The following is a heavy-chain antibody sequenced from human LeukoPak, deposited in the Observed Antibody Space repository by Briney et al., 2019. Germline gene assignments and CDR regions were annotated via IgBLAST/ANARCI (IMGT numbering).Heavy chain of an antibody. D-gene: IGHD3-10*01. CDR1: GYTFTSYA. V-gene: IGHV1-3*01. Sequence: GVSVKVSCKASGYTFTSYAMHWVRQAPGQRLEWMGWINAGNGNTKYSQKFQGRVTITRDTSASTAYMELSSLRSEDTAVYYCASPQASGGALDIWGQGTMVTVSS. J-gene: IGHJ3*02. CDR2: INAGNGNT. CDR3: ASPQASGGALDI.